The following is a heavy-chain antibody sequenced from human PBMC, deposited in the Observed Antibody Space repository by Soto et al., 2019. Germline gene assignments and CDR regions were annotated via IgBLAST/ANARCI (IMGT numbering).Heavy chain of an antibody. D-gene: IGHD1-26*01. CDR2: IYYSGST. CDR1: GGSISSGGYY. Sequence: SETLSLTCTVSGGSISSGGYYWSWIRQHPGKGLEWIGYIYYSGSTYYNPSLKSRVTISVDTSKNQFSLKLSSVTAADTAVYYFARDNPTGGVGYYYYGMDVWGQGTTVTVSS. CDR3: ARDNPTGGVGYYYYGMDV. J-gene: IGHJ6*02. V-gene: IGHV4-31*03.